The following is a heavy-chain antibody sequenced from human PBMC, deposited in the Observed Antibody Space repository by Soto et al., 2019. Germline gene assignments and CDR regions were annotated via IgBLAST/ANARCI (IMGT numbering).Heavy chain of an antibody. Sequence: SVKVSCKASGGTFSSYTISWLRQAPGQGLEWMGRIIPILGIANYAQKFQGRVTITADKSTSTAYMELSSLRSEDTAVYYCAREGYCSGGSCYSGGFSAFDIWGQGTMVTVSS. CDR3: AREGYCSGGSCYSGGFSAFDI. V-gene: IGHV1-69*04. CDR2: IIPILGIA. CDR1: GGTFSSYT. D-gene: IGHD2-15*01. J-gene: IGHJ3*02.